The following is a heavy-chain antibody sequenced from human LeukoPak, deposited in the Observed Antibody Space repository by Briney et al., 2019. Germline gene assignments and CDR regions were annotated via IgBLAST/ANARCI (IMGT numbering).Heavy chain of an antibody. V-gene: IGHV3-30*18. J-gene: IGHJ4*02. Sequence: PGGSLRLSCAASGFTFSTYNMHWVRQAPGKGLEWVAVISYDGSNKYYADSVKGRFTISRDNSKNTLYLQMNSLRAEDTAVYYCAKDALFMVRGVMVFDYWGQGTLVTVSS. CDR2: ISYDGSNK. D-gene: IGHD3-10*01. CDR1: GFTFSTYN. CDR3: AKDALFMVRGVMVFDY.